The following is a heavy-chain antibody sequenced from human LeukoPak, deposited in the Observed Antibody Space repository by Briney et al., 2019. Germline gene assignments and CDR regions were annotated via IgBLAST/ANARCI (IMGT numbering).Heavy chain of an antibody. J-gene: IGHJ4*02. CDR2: IYYTGNS. D-gene: IGHD3-10*01. V-gene: IGHV4-61*01. CDR1: GGSLSSGTYY. Sequence: SETLSLTCTVSGGSLSSGTYYWSWIRQAPGKGLEWIGFIYYTGNSNYVPSLKSRVTMSVDTSKNQLSLRLTSVTAADTAVYYCARGTNYYGSGDYWGQGTLVTVSS. CDR3: ARGTNYYGSGDY.